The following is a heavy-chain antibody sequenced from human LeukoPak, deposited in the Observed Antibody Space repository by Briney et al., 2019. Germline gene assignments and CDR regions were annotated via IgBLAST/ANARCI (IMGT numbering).Heavy chain of an antibody. CDR3: ARPQRRYSSSALDY. CDR1: GGSITSSSYY. V-gene: IGHV4-39*01. CDR2: IYYSGST. J-gene: IGHJ4*02. D-gene: IGHD6-6*01. Sequence: SETLSLTCTVSGGSITSSSYYWGWIRQPPGKGLEWIGSIYYSGSTYYNPSLKSRVTISVDTSKIQFSLKLSSVTAADTAVYYCARPQRRYSSSALDYWGQGTLVTVSS.